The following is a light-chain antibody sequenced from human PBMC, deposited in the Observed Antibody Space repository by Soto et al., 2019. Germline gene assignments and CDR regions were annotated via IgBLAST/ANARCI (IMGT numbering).Light chain of an antibody. CDR1: QSISVW. V-gene: IGKV1-5*03. J-gene: IGKJ1*01. Sequence: DIQITQSPSTLSASVGDRATLPCRASQSISVWLAWYQRKAGKAPNLLIYKASRLESGVPSRFSGSGSGTDCTLTISRLQPDDFETYYCQQYNSYLWTFGQGTKVDIK. CDR3: QQYNSYLWT. CDR2: KAS.